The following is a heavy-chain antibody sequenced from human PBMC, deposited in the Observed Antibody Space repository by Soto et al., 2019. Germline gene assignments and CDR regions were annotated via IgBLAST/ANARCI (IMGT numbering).Heavy chain of an antibody. V-gene: IGHV3-15*07. D-gene: IGHD3-16*01. CDR1: GFIFSDTW. J-gene: IGHJ4*02. Sequence: GGSLGLSCAASGFIFSDTWMNWVRQAPGRGLEWVGRIKKRRDGGTTDYAAIVRGRFTISRDDSTNTLYLHMSSLKTEDTAIYYCTTIVPWGWNSWGQGTLVTVSS. CDR3: TTIVPWGWNS. CDR2: IKKRRDGGTT.